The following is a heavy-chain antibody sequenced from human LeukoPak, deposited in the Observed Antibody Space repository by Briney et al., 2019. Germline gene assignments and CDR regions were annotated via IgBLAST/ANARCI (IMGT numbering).Heavy chain of an antibody. CDR2: INHSGST. V-gene: IGHV4-34*01. Sequence: PSETLSLTYAVYGGSFSGYYWSWIRQPPGKGLEWIGEINHSGSTNYNLSLKSRVTISVDTSRNQFPLKLSSVTAADTAVYYCARYGYYYDSSGYYSPGVVYYYGMDVWGQGTTVTVSS. CDR1: GGSFSGYY. J-gene: IGHJ6*02. D-gene: IGHD3-22*01. CDR3: ARYGYYYDSSGYYSPGVVYYYGMDV.